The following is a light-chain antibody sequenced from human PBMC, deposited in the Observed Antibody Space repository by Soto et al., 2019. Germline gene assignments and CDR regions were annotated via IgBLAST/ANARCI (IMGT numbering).Light chain of an antibody. V-gene: IGKV3-15*01. CDR1: QSISNN. J-gene: IGKJ5*01. CDR2: GAS. CDR3: QQYQAYPIT. Sequence: EIVMTQSPATLSVSPGERATLSCRASQSISNNLAWYQQRPGQAPRLLISGASTRATGIPDRFSGSGSGTYFTITISSLQSEDFAVYYCQQYQAYPITLGQGTRLEIK.